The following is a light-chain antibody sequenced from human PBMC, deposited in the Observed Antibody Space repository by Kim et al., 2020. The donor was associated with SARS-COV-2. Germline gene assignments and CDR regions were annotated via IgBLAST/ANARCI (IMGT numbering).Light chain of an antibody. J-gene: IGKJ2*03. CDR3: QQYNNWPVS. CDR1: QSVSSN. Sequence: VSPGERTTLSCRASQSVSSNLAWYQQKRGQAPRLLISGASTRATGIPARFSGSGSGTEFTLTISSLQSEDFAIYYCQQYNNWPVSFGQGTKLEI. V-gene: IGKV3-15*01. CDR2: GAS.